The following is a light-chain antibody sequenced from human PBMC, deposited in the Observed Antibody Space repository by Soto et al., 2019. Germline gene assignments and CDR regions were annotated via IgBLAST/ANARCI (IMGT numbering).Light chain of an antibody. V-gene: IGKV3-11*01. J-gene: IGKJ1*01. CDR3: QQRSNWPPWT. Sequence: IVLTQSPATLSMSPGGRATLSCRASQSVSSYVAWYQQKPGQAPRLLIYDASNRATGIPARFSGSGSGTDFTLTISSLEPEDFAVYYCQQRSNWPPWTFGQGTKVDI. CDR2: DAS. CDR1: QSVSSY.